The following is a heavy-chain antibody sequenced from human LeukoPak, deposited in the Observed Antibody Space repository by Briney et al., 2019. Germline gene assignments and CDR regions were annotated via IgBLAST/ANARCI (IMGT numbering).Heavy chain of an antibody. CDR1: GFTFSSYA. CDR3: ASHGGYSSGWYLAYLDY. V-gene: IGHV3-23*01. CDR2: INGGGAST. J-gene: IGHJ4*02. D-gene: IGHD6-19*01. Sequence: GGSLRLSCAASGFTFSSYAMSWVRQAPGKGLEWVSSINGGGASTYYADSVKGRFTISRDNSKNTLYLQMNSLRAEDTAVYYCASHGGYSSGWYLAYLDYWGQGTRVTDSS.